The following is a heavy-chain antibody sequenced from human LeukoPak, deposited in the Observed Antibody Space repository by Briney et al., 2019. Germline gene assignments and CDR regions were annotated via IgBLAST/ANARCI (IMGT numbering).Heavy chain of an antibody. Sequence: PGGSLRLSCAASGFTFSSYGMHWVRQAPGKGLEWVAVISYDGSNKYYADSVEGRFTISRDNSKNTLYLQMNSLRAEDTAVYYCAKDLRRGYRSGGFDYWGQGTLVTVSS. CDR3: AKDLRRGYRSGGFDY. CDR1: GFTFSSYG. D-gene: IGHD5-12*01. CDR2: ISYDGSNK. V-gene: IGHV3-30*18. J-gene: IGHJ4*02.